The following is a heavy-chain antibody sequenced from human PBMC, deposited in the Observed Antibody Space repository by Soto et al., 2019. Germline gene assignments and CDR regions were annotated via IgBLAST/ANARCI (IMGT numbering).Heavy chain of an antibody. D-gene: IGHD6-19*01. CDR3: ARGEVDSSGWYTFDY. J-gene: IGHJ4*02. Sequence: SETLSLTCTVSGGPISSSSYYWGWIRQPPGKGLEWIGSIYYSGSTYYNPSLKSRVTISVDTSKNQFSLKLSSVTAADTAVYYCARGEVDSSGWYTFDYWGQGTLVTVSS. CDR1: GGPISSSSYY. V-gene: IGHV4-39*07. CDR2: IYYSGST.